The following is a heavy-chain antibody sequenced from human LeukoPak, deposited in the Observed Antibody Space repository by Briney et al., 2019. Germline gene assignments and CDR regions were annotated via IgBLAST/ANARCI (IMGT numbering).Heavy chain of an antibody. CDR3: AREAYIAVAGTDYYYYGMDV. V-gene: IGHV3-33*01. Sequence: GGSLRLSCAASGFTFSSYGMHWVRQAPVKRLESVAVIWYDGSNKYYADSVKGRFTISRDNSKNTLYLQMNSLRAEDTAVYYCAREAYIAVAGTDYYYYGMDVWGKGTTVTVSS. CDR2: IWYDGSNK. J-gene: IGHJ6*04. D-gene: IGHD6-19*01. CDR1: GFTFSSYG.